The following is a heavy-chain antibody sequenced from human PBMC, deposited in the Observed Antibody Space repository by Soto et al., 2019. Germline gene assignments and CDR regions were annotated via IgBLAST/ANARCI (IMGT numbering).Heavy chain of an antibody. Sequence: GGSLRLSCAASGFTFSSYTMSWVRQAPGKGLEWVSYISSSGSTIYYADSVKGRFTISRDNAKNSLYLQMNSLRDEDTAVYYCARDLRMVYAIDFDYWGQGTLVTVSS. CDR3: ARDLRMVYAIDFDY. J-gene: IGHJ4*02. D-gene: IGHD2-8*01. CDR1: GFTFSSYT. CDR2: ISSSGSTI. V-gene: IGHV3-48*02.